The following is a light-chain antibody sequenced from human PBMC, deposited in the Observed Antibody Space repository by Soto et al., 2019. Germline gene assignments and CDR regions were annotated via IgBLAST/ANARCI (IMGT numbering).Light chain of an antibody. J-gene: IGLJ3*02. CDR1: SSNIRAGYD. V-gene: IGLV1-40*01. CDR2: SND. CDR3: QSYDASLSAWV. Sequence: QSVLTQPPSVSAAPGQGVTISCTGTSSNIRAGYDVQWYQQFPGTAPQLLIYSNDNRPSGVPDRFSGSKSGTSASLAITGLQAEDEADFYCQSYDASLSAWVFGGGTKLTVL.